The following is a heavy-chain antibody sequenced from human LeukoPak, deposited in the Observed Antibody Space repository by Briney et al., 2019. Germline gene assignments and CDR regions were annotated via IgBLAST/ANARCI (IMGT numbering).Heavy chain of an antibody. D-gene: IGHD3-10*01. CDR2: INHSGST. CDR1: GGSISSYY. Sequence: PSETLSLTCSISGGSISSYYWSWIRQPPGKGLEWIGEINHSGSTNYNPSLKSRVTISVDTSKNQFSLKLSSVTAADTAVYYCASLSAEMVRGVGAGYWGQGTLVTVSS. J-gene: IGHJ4*02. CDR3: ASLSAEMVRGVGAGY. V-gene: IGHV4-34*01.